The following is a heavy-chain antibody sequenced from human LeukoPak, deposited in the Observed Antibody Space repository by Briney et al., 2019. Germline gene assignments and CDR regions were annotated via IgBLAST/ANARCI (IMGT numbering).Heavy chain of an antibody. J-gene: IGHJ4*02. CDR3: AREKWELRPTKSLYYFDY. CDR1: GYTLTELS. D-gene: IGHD1-26*01. V-gene: IGHV1-2*02. CDR2: INPNTGGT. Sequence: ASVKVSCKVSGYTLTELSMHWVRQAPGQGLEWLGWINPNTGGTNYAQRFQGRVTMTRDTSISTAYMELSRLRSDDTAVYYCAREKWELRPTKSLYYFDYWGQGSLVTVSS.